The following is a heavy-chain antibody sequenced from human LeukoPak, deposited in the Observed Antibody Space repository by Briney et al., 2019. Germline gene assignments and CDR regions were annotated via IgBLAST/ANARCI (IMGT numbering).Heavy chain of an antibody. CDR2: IYSGGST. CDR3: ARGKGENYYYYYYMDV. CDR1: GFTVSSNY. D-gene: IGHD3-10*01. Sequence: GGSLRLSCAASGFTVSSNYMSWVRQAPGKGLEWVSVIYSGGSTYYADSVKGRFTISRDNSKNTLYPQMNSLRAEDTAVYYCARGKGENYYYYYYMDVWGKGTTVTVSS. V-gene: IGHV3-66*02. J-gene: IGHJ6*03.